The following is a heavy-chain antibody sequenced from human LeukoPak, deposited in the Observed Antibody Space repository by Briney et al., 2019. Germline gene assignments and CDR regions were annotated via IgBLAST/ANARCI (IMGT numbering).Heavy chain of an antibody. D-gene: IGHD2-21*02. CDR2: INHSGST. J-gene: IGHJ3*02. CDR1: GGSFSGYY. V-gene: IGHV4-34*01. Sequence: SETLSLTCAVYGGSFSGYYWSWIRQPPGKGLEWIGEINHSGSTNYNPSLKSRVTISVDTSKNQFSLKLSSVTAADTAVYYCARDDRTVTADAFDIWGQGTMVTVSS. CDR3: ARDDRTVTADAFDI.